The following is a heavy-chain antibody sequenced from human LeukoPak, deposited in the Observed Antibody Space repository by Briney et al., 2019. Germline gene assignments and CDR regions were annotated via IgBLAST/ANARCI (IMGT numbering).Heavy chain of an antibody. CDR3: ARDVIAAAVGQPGDYGMDV. CDR1: GYTFTSYY. V-gene: IGHV1-46*01. J-gene: IGHJ6*02. D-gene: IGHD6-13*01. CDR2: INPSGGST. Sequence: ASVKVSCKASGYTFTSYYMHWVRQAPGQGLEWMGIINPSGGSTSYAQKFQGRVTMTRDTSTSTVYMELSSLRSEDTAVYYCARDVIAAAVGQPGDYGMDVWGQGTTVTVSS.